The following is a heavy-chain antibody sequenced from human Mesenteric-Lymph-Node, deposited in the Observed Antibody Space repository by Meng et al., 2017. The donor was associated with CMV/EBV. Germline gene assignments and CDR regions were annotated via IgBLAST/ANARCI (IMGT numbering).Heavy chain of an antibody. J-gene: IGHJ4*02. CDR1: GFTFSSYG. CDR2: IWYDGSNK. D-gene: IGHD1-26*01. V-gene: IGHV3-33*01. Sequence: GESLKISCAASGFTFSSYGMHWVRQAPGKGLEWVAVIWYDGSNKYYADSVKGRFTVSRDNSKNTLDLQMDSLRHEDTAVYYCARSLVGASNYWGQGTLVTVSS. CDR3: ARSLVGASNY.